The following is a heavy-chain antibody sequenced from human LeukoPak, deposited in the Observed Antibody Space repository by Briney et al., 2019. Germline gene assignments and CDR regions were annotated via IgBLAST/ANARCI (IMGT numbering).Heavy chain of an antibody. J-gene: IGHJ1*01. CDR1: GGSISSSSYY. CDR2: IYYSGST. Sequence: SETLSLTCTVSGGSISSSSYYWGWIRQPPGKGLEWIGSIYYSGSTYYNPSLKSRVTISVDTSKNQFSLKLSSVTAADTAVYYCARGFRNTFRHFQHWGQGTLVTVSS. D-gene: IGHD3-16*01. V-gene: IGHV4-39*07. CDR3: ARGFRNTFRHFQH.